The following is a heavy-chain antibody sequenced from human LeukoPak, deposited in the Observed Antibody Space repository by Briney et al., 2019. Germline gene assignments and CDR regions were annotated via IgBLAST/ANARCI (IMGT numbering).Heavy chain of an antibody. CDR3: ARDFGSYDSSGYPARLDAFDI. V-gene: IGHV4-59*11. D-gene: IGHD3-22*01. Sequence: SETLSLTCTVSGGSISIHYWSWIRQPPREGLWWIGYIYYSGSTNYNPSLKSRVTISVDPSKNQLSLKLSSVTAADTAVYYCARDFGSYDSSGYPARLDAFDIWGQGTMVTVSS. CDR2: IYYSGST. J-gene: IGHJ3*02. CDR1: GGSISIHY.